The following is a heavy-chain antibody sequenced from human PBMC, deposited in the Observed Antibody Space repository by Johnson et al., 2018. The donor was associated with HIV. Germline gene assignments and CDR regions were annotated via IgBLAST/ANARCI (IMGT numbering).Heavy chain of an antibody. CDR3: ARELYAILGAFDI. Sequence: VQLVESGGGLVKPGGSLRLSCAASGFTFSDYYMSWIRQAPGKGLEWVSGINWNGGSTGYADSVKGRFTISRDNAKNSLYLQMNSLRAEDTALYYCARELYAILGAFDIWGQGTMVTVSS. V-gene: IGHV3-20*04. CDR1: GFTFSDYY. D-gene: IGHD1-26*01. CDR2: INWNGGST. J-gene: IGHJ3*02.